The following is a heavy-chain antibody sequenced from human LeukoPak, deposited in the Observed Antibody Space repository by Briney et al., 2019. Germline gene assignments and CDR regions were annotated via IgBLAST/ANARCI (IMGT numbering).Heavy chain of an antibody. CDR2: IYYSGST. CDR3: ARDGGVEMAALF. CDR1: GGSISSYY. Sequence: SETLSLTCTVSGGSISSYYWSWIRQPPGKGLEWIGYIYYSGSTNYNPSLKSRVTISVDTSKNQFSLKLSSVTAADTAVYYCARDGGVEMAALFWGQGTLVTVSS. D-gene: IGHD5-24*01. V-gene: IGHV4-59*12. J-gene: IGHJ4*02.